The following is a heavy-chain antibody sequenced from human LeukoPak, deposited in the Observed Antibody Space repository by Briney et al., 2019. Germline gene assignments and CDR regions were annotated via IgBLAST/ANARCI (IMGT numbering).Heavy chain of an antibody. J-gene: IGHJ6*02. CDR2: ISYDGSNK. CDR1: GFTFSSYG. V-gene: IGHV3-30*18. D-gene: IGHD6-19*01. CDR3: AKEAISSGWYYYYYGMDV. Sequence: GRSLRLSCAASGFTFSSYGMHWVRQAPGKGLEWVAVISYDGSNKYYAHSVKGRFPISRDNSKNTLYLQMNSLRAEDTAVYYCAKEAISSGWYYYYYGMDVWGQGTTVTVSS.